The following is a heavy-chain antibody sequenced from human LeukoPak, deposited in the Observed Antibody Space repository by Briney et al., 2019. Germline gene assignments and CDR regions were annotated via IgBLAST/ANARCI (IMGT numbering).Heavy chain of an antibody. CDR1: GGSISSSSYC. CDR3: ARLLVVVITPEDAFDI. CDR2: IYYSGST. D-gene: IGHD3-22*01. J-gene: IGHJ3*02. V-gene: IGHV4-39*01. Sequence: SETLSLTCTVSGGSISSSSYCWGWIRQPPGKGLGWIGSIYYSGSTYYNPSLKSRVTISVDTSKNQFSLKLSSVTAADTAVYYCARLLVVVITPEDAFDIWGQGTMVTVSS.